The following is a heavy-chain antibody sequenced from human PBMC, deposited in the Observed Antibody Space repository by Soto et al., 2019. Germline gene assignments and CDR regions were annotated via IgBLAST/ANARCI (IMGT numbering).Heavy chain of an antibody. CDR3: ARLKTYDILNKSDY. J-gene: IGHJ4*02. CDR2: ISAYNGET. Sequence: ASVKVSCKASGYTFTSSGFSWVRQAPGQGLEWMAWISAYNGETHYAQKFQGRVTMTTDTSTSTSYMELRSLRSDDTAVYYCARLKTYDILNKSDYWGQGSLVTVSS. V-gene: IGHV1-18*01. CDR1: GYTFTSSG. D-gene: IGHD3-9*01.